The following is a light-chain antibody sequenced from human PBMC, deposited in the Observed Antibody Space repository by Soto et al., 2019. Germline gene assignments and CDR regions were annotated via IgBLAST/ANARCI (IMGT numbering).Light chain of an antibody. CDR2: WAS. V-gene: IGKV4-1*01. J-gene: IGKJ1*01. CDR3: QQYFNTPWT. Sequence: DIIMHQSPDSLAVSLGERATINCKSSQSLFYRSYNKDYLAWYQQKPGQPPRLLIYWASTRESGVSDRFSGSGSGTDVTLTVTAMQAEDVAVYYCQQYFNTPWTFGQGTKVEI. CDR1: QSLFYRSYNKDY.